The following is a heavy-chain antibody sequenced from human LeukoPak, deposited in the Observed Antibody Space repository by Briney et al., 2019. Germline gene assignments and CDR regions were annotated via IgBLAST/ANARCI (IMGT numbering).Heavy chain of an antibody. CDR3: ARLKSFSGYFGVFDI. D-gene: IGHD4-17*01. CDR2: IYNSGTT. CDR1: GYSINSGYY. Sequence: SETLSLTCAVSGYSINSGYYWGWIRPPPGKGLEWIGNIYNSGTTYYNPSLKSRVTISVATSKNQFSLKLSSVTAADTAVYYCARLKSFSGYFGVFDIWGQGTMVTVSS. V-gene: IGHV4-38-2*01. J-gene: IGHJ3*02.